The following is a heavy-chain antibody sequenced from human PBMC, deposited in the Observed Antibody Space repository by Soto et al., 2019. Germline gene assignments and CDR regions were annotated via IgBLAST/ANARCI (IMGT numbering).Heavy chain of an antibody. Sequence: PSETLSLTCTVSGGSISSSSYYWCWIRQPPGKGLEWIGSIYYSGSTYYNPSLKSRVTISVDTSKNQFSLKLSSVTAADTAVYYCASGYHPNYYYYYGMDVWRQGTTVTVSS. V-gene: IGHV4-39*01. J-gene: IGHJ6*02. CDR1: GGSISSSSYY. CDR2: IYYSGST. D-gene: IGHD5-12*01. CDR3: ASGYHPNYYYYYGMDV.